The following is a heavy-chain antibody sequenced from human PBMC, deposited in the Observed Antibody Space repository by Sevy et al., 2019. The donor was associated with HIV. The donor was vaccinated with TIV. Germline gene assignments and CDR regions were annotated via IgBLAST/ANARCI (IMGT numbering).Heavy chain of an antibody. V-gene: IGHV4-59*01. CDR2: IYYSGST. CDR1: GGSISSYY. CDR3: ATDYYDRSGADAFDI. J-gene: IGHJ3*02. Sequence: SETLSLTCTVSGGSISSYYWSWIRQPPGKGLEWIGYIYYSGSTNYNPSLKSRVTISVDTSKNQFSLKLSSVTAADTAVYYCATDYYDRSGADAFDIWGQGTMVTVSS. D-gene: IGHD3-22*01.